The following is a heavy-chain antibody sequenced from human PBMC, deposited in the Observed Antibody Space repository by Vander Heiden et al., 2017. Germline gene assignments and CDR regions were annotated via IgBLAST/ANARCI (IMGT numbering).Heavy chain of an antibody. CDR3: ARPTLAYCGGDCDKNYYYYGMDV. J-gene: IGHJ6*02. CDR2: IIPIFGTA. Sequence: QVQLVQSGAEVKKPGSSVKVSCKASGGTFSSYAISWVLQAPGQGLEWMGGIIPIFGTANYAQKFQGRVTITADESTSTAYMELSSLRSEDTAVYYCARPTLAYCGGDCDKNYYYYGMDVWGQGTTVTVSS. V-gene: IGHV1-69*01. CDR1: GGTFSSYA. D-gene: IGHD2-21*02.